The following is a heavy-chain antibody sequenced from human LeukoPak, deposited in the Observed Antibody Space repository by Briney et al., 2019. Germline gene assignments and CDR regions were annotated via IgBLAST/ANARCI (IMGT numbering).Heavy chain of an antibody. CDR3: AGWVWTVSRVEYFEN. CDR2: FHHSGST. J-gene: IGHJ1*01. D-gene: IGHD3/OR15-3a*01. Sequence: SETLSLTCTVSGGSMSSYYWSWVRQPPGEGLEWIGNFHHSGSTNYHSSLMSRVTMSIDTSKNLFSLNLSSVTAADTAVYYCAGWVWTVSRVEYFENWGQGTLVTVSS. CDR1: GGSMSSYY. V-gene: IGHV4-59*01.